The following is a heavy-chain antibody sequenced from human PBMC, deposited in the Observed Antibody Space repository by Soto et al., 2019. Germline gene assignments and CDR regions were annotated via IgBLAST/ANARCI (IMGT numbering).Heavy chain of an antibody. J-gene: IGHJ6*02. CDR3: AKEAAPRFYYYYGMDV. Sequence: VGSLRLSCAASGFTFSSYGMHWVRQAPGKGLEWVAVISYDGSNKYYADSVKGRFTISRDNSKNTLYLQMNSLRAEDTAVYYCAKEAAPRFYYYYGMDVWGQGTTVTVSS. V-gene: IGHV3-30*18. D-gene: IGHD6-6*01. CDR2: ISYDGSNK. CDR1: GFTFSSYG.